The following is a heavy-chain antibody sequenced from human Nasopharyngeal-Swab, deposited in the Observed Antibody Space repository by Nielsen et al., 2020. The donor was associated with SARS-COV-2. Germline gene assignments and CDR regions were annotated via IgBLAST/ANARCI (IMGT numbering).Heavy chain of an antibody. CDR1: GFTFSSYW. CDR3: AELSSGWTFDY. D-gene: IGHD6-19*01. Sequence: GESLKISCAASGFTFSSYWMSWVRQAPGKGLEWVANIKQDGSGKYYVDSVKGRFTISRDNAKNSLYLQMNSLRAEDTAVYYCAELSSGWTFDYWGQGTLVTVSS. CDR2: IKQDGSGK. V-gene: IGHV3-7*01. J-gene: IGHJ4*02.